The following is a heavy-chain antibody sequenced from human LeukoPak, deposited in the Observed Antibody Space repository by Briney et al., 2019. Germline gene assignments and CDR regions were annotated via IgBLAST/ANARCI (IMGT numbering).Heavy chain of an antibody. CDR2: ISAYNGNT. V-gene: IGHV1-18*01. Sequence: GASVKVSCKASGYTFTSYGISWVRQAPGQGLEWMGWISAYNGNTNYAQKLQGRVTMTTDTSTSTAYMELRSLRSDDTAVYYCARERQWLLPLADAFDIWGQGTMVTVSS. CDR1: GYTFTSYG. CDR3: ARERQWLLPLADAFDI. D-gene: IGHD3-22*01. J-gene: IGHJ3*02.